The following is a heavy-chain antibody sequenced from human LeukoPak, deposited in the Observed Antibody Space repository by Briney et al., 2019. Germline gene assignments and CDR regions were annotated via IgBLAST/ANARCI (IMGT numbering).Heavy chain of an antibody. CDR2: INPNSGGT. CDR1: GYTFTGYY. V-gene: IGHV1-2*02. J-gene: IGHJ4*02. Sequence: ASVKVSCKASGYTFTGYYMHWVRQAPGQGLEWMGWINPNSGGTDYAQKFQGRVTMTRDTSISTAYMELSRLRSDDTAVYYCAREGGYDSSGFYAYWGQGTLVTVSS. CDR3: AREGGYDSSGFYAY. D-gene: IGHD3-22*01.